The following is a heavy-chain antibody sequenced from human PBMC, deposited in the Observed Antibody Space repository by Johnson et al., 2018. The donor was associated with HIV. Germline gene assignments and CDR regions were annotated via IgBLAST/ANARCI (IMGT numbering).Heavy chain of an antibody. Sequence: VQLLESGGVVVQPGWSLRLSCGASGFNVSNNYMTWVRQAPGMGLEWVAVIYSGGSSFYADSVQGRFTISTDNFKNTVFLHMNTLRAEDTAVYFCAVDLGGNDAFDVWGQGTTVIVSS. D-gene: IGHD3-3*01. CDR1: GFNVSNNY. CDR2: IYSGGSS. V-gene: IGHV3-66*01. J-gene: IGHJ3*01. CDR3: AVDLGGNDAFDV.